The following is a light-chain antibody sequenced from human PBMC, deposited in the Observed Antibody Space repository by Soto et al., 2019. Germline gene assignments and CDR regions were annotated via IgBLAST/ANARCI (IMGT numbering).Light chain of an antibody. J-gene: IGKJ5*01. CDR1: QGISNH. CDR2: AAS. V-gene: IGKV1-16*02. Sequence: DIQMTQSPSSLSASVGDRVTITCRASQGISNHLAWFQQKPGKAPKSLIYAASNLQSGVPSKFSGSGSGTDFTLTISSLQPEDIATYYCQHYNNYPVTFGQGTRLEIK. CDR3: QHYNNYPVT.